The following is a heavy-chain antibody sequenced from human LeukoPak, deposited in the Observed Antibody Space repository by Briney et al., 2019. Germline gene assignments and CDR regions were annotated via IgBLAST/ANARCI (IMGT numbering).Heavy chain of an antibody. CDR1: GFTFSSYA. CDR2: ISSSSSYI. CDR3: ARDRNDYYDILTGYYSLDY. D-gene: IGHD3-9*01. V-gene: IGHV3-21*01. Sequence: GGSLRLSCAASGFTFSSYAMSWVRQTPGQGLEWVSSISSSSSYIYYADSVKGRFTISRDNAKNSLYLQMNSLRAEDTAVYYCARDRNDYYDILTGYYSLDYWGQGTLVTVSS. J-gene: IGHJ4*02.